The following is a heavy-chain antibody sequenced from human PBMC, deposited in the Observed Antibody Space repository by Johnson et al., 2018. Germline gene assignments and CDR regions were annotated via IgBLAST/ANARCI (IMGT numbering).Heavy chain of an antibody. CDR3: ARGSSGWSAAHTFDI. CDR1: GGSISSYY. V-gene: IGHV4-59*08. Sequence: QVQLQESGPGLVKPSETLSLTCTVSGGSISSYYWSWIRQPPGKGLEWIGYIYYSGSTNYNPSLKSRVTISVDTSKNRFSLKLSAVTAAATAVYYCARGSSGWSAAHTFDIWGQGTMVTVSS. CDR2: IYYSGST. J-gene: IGHJ3*02. D-gene: IGHD6-19*01.